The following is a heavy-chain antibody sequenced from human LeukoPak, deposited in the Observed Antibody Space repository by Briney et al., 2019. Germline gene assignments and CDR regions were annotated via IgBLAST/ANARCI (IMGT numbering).Heavy chain of an antibody. J-gene: IGHJ6*04. Sequence: GGSLRLSCAASGFTFSSYEMNWVRQAPGKGLEWVSYISSSGSTIYYADSVKGRFTISRDNAKNSLYLQMNSLRAEDTAVYYCARDRTGQGYQLLWSSVSYYYYGMDVWGKGTTVTVSS. V-gene: IGHV3-48*03. D-gene: IGHD2-2*01. CDR1: GFTFSSYE. CDR3: ARDRTGQGYQLLWSSVSYYYYGMDV. CDR2: ISSSGSTI.